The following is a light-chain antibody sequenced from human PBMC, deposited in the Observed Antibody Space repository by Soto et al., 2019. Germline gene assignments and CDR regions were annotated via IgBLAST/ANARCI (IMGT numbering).Light chain of an antibody. CDR2: DAS. J-gene: IGKJ4*01. Sequence: EIVLTQSPATLSLSPGERATLSCRASQSISSALAWYQRRPGQPPRLLIYDASDRADGIPARFSGTRSGTDFTLTISSLEPEDFAVYYCQQRSNWLTFGGGTRVDIK. CDR1: QSISSA. CDR3: QQRSNWLT. V-gene: IGKV3-11*01.